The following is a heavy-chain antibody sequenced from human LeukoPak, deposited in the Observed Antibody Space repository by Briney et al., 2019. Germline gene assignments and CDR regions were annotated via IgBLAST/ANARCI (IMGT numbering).Heavy chain of an antibody. D-gene: IGHD3-10*01. Sequence: GASVKVSCKASGYTFTSDGISWVRQAPGQGLEWMGWISAYNGNTNYAQKLQGRVTMTTDTSTSTAYMELRSLRSDDTAVYYCARDQWFGESLGWFDPWGQGTLVTVSS. V-gene: IGHV1-18*01. CDR1: GYTFTSDG. CDR2: ISAYNGNT. CDR3: ARDQWFGESLGWFDP. J-gene: IGHJ5*02.